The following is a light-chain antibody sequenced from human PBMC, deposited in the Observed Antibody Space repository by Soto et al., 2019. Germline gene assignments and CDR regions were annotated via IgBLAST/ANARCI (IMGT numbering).Light chain of an antibody. Sequence: DIQMTQSPSSLSASVGDRVTITCRASQSISSYLNWYQQKPGKAPKLLIYGASSLQSGVPSRFSGSGSGTDFTLTISRLQPEDFATYYCQQSYSTPPYTFGQGTKLEIK. J-gene: IGKJ2*01. CDR2: GAS. CDR3: QQSYSTPPYT. CDR1: QSISSY. V-gene: IGKV1-39*01.